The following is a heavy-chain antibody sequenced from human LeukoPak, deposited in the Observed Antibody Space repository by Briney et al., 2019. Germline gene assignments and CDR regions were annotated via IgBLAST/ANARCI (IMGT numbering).Heavy chain of an antibody. CDR2: INAGNGNT. Sequence: APVKVSCKASGYTFTSYAMHWVRQAPGQRLEWMGWINAGNGNTKYSQKFQGRVTITRDTSASTAYMELSSLRSEDTAVYYCARRGIQLWFYYFDYWGQGTLVTVSS. D-gene: IGHD5-18*01. V-gene: IGHV1-3*01. J-gene: IGHJ4*02. CDR3: ARRGIQLWFYYFDY. CDR1: GYTFTSYA.